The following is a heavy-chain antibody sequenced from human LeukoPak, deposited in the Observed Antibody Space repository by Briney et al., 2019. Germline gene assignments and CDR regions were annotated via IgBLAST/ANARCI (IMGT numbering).Heavy chain of an antibody. CDR1: GGSISSSGYY. V-gene: IGHV4-39*01. J-gene: IGHJ5*02. CDR3: ARHEYSGSYYGLSWFDP. CDR2: IYYSGST. Sequence: SETLSLTCAVSGGSISSSGYYWGWIRQPPGKGLEWIASIYYSGSTYYNPSLKSRVTISVDTSKNQLSLKLSSLTAADTAVYCCARHEYSGSYYGLSWFDPWGQGTLVTVSS. D-gene: IGHD1-26*01.